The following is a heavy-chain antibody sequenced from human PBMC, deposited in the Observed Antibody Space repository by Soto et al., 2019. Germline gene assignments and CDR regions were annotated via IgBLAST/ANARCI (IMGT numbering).Heavy chain of an antibody. Sequence: QVQLVQSGAELKKPGASVKVSCKASGYTFSNYDMNWVRQATGQGPEWIGWVNPNNGDTGYAQKFQGXVXMTTDISTTTAYMELTSLRSEDTAIYYCAKVSRKGSAIDFDYWGQGTLITVSS. CDR1: GYTFSNYD. CDR3: AKVSRKGSAIDFDY. D-gene: IGHD3-10*01. J-gene: IGHJ4*02. CDR2: VNPNNGDT. V-gene: IGHV1-8*01.